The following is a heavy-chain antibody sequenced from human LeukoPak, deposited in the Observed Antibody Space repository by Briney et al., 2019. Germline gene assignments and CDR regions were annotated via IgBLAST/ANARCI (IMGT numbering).Heavy chain of an antibody. Sequence: SETLSLTCTVSGDSVTNDFFWGWVRQPPGKELEWIGSFCLGRDTYYRPSLKGRVTISVDTSKNQFSLNLNSVTAADTAVYYCARWASISREPGGFFDHWGQGTLITVSS. CDR3: ARWASISREPGGFFDH. V-gene: IGHV4-38-2*02. D-gene: IGHD1-14*01. CDR2: FCLGRDT. J-gene: IGHJ4*02. CDR1: GDSVTNDFF.